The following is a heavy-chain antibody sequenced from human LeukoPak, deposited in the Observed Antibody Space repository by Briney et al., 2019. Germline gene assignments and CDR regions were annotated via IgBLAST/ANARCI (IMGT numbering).Heavy chain of an antibody. CDR1: GYTFTGYY. J-gene: IGHJ4*02. CDR3: ARDLHIAAAGTCPDY. V-gene: IGHV1-46*01. D-gene: IGHD6-13*01. CDR2: INPSGGST. Sequence: ASVKVSCKASGYTFTGYYMHWVRQAPGQGLEWMGIINPSGGSTSYAQKFQGRVTMTRDTSTSTVYMELSSLRSEDTAVYYCARDLHIAAAGTCPDYWGQGTLVTVSS.